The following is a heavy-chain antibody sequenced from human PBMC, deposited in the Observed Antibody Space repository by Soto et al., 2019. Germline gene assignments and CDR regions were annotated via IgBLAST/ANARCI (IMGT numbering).Heavy chain of an antibody. V-gene: IGHV1-18*01. Sequence: GASVKVSCKASGYTFTSYGIIWVRQAPGQGLEWMGWISAYNGNTNYAQKLQGRVTMTTDNAKNTLYLQMNSLRAEDTAVYYCARGIAAAGTDYWGQGTPVTVSS. CDR1: GYTFTSYG. J-gene: IGHJ4*02. D-gene: IGHD6-13*01. CDR2: ISAYNGNT. CDR3: ARGIAAAGTDY.